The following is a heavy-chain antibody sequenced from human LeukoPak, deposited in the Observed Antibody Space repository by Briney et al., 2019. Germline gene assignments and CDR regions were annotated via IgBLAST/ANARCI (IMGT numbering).Heavy chain of an antibody. J-gene: IGHJ4*02. V-gene: IGHV4-30-2*01. CDR3: ARDPDYGGNSPADY. D-gene: IGHD4-23*01. Sequence: SQTLSLTCTVSGGSISSGGYYWSWIRQPPGKGLEWIGYIYHSGSTYYNPSLKSRVTISVDRSKNQFSLKLSSVTAADTAVYYCARDPDYGGNSPADYWGQGTLVTVSS. CDR2: IYHSGST. CDR1: GGSISSGGYY.